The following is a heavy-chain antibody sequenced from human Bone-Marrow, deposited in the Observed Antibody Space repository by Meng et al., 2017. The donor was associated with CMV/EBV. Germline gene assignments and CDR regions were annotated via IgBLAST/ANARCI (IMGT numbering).Heavy chain of an antibody. J-gene: IGHJ6*02. CDR3: ARLGAPAGQKVIRPSNYFYYGLDV. Sequence: GESLKISCKGSGYSFTSYWIGWVRQMPGKGLEWMGIIYPGDSDTRYSPSFQGQVTISADKSISTAHLQWSSLKASDTAIYYSARLGAPAGQKVIRPSNYFYYGLDVWGQGTTVTVSS. CDR2: IYPGDSDT. D-gene: IGHD6-13*01. V-gene: IGHV5-51*01. CDR1: GYSFTSYW.